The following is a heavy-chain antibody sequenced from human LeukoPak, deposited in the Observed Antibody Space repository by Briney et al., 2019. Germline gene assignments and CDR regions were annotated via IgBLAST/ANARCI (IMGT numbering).Heavy chain of an antibody. CDR1: GFTFDDYA. CDR3: AKCGNSGCHLIDY. D-gene: IGHD5-12*01. Sequence: GGSLRLSCAASGFTFDDYAMHWVRQAPGKGLEWVSAISGRTGATYYADSEKGRFTISRDNSKSTLYLQMDSLRAEDTAVYYCAKCGNSGCHLIDYWGQGTLVTVSS. CDR2: ISGRTGAT. V-gene: IGHV3-23*01. J-gene: IGHJ4*02.